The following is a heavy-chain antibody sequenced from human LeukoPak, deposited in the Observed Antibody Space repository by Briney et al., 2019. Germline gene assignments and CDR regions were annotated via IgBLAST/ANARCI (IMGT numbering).Heavy chain of an antibody. CDR3: ARALNEWLDDAFDI. CDR1: GYTFTGYH. J-gene: IGHJ3*02. CDR2: INANSGGT. V-gene: IGHV1-2*02. Sequence: ASVKVTCKTSGYTFTGYHIHWVRQAPGQGLEWMGYINANSGGTKYAEKFQGRVTMTRDTSISTAYMELSRLRSDDTAVYYCARALNEWLDDAFDIWGQGTMVTVSS. D-gene: IGHD3-3*01.